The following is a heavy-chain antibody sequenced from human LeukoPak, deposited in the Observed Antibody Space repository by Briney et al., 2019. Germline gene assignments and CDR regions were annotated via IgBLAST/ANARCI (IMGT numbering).Heavy chain of an antibody. J-gene: IGHJ4*02. CDR3: ARLGGVNDY. CDR2: IYYSGST. V-gene: IGHV4-59*08. Sequence: SETLSLTCTVSGGSISSYYWSWIRQPPGKGLEWIGYIYYSGSTNYNPSLKSRVTISVDTSKNQFSLKLSSVTAADTAVYYCARLGGVNDYWGQGTLVTVSS. CDR1: GGSISSYY. D-gene: IGHD3-10*01.